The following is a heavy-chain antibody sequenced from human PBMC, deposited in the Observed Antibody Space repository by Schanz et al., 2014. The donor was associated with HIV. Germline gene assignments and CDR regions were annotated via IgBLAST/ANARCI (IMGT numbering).Heavy chain of an antibody. V-gene: IGHV3-30*03. J-gene: IGHJ4*02. CDR2: ISHDGINK. D-gene: IGHD3-9*01. Sequence: QVQLVESGGGLVKPGGSLRLSCAASGFTFSSYGFHWVRQAPGKGLEWVAVISHDGINKYYEDSVRGRFTIFRDNSKNTLYLQMDSLRAEDTALYYCARSYDILTGYYSSPFDYWGQGTLVTVSS. CDR1: GFTFSSYG. CDR3: ARSYDILTGYYSSPFDY.